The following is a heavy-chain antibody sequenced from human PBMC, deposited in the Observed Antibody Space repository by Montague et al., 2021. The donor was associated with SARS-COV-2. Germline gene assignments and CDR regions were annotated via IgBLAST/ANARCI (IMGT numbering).Heavy chain of an antibody. CDR2: ISSDGGTK. J-gene: IGHJ6*02. D-gene: IGHD6-19*01. CDR1: GFTYNNYA. CDR3: SRDGSAYGLGSGWYWENYYYGMDV. Sequence: SLRLSCAASGFTYNNYAMHWVRQATGKGLEWAAGISSDGGTKYYADSVEGRFTISRDNSKNTFYLQMNSLRLEDTAVYYCSRDGSAYGLGSGWYWENYYYGMDVWGQGTTVIVSS. V-gene: IGHV3-30*04.